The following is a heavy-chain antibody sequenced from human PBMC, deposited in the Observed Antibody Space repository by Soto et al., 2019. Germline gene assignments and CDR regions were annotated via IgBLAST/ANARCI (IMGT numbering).Heavy chain of an antibody. D-gene: IGHD2-8*01. CDR3: ARYNGYYDF. Sequence: QVQMVQSGAEVKQPGASVKISCKTSGYTFSRYSINWVRQAPGQGLEWMAWINTTSGNTPYAERVQGRVTVTLEKSARTAFMEMGGLSADATAVYCCARYNGYYDFWGQGTLVTVAS. CDR1: GYTFSRYS. CDR2: INTTSGNT. J-gene: IGHJ4*02. V-gene: IGHV1-18*01.